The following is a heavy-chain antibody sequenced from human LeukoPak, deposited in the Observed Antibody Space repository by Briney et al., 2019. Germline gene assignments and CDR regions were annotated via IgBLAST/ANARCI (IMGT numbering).Heavy chain of an antibody. CDR1: GYTFTSYY. V-gene: IGHV1-69*04. CDR2: IIPILGIA. J-gene: IGHJ6*03. D-gene: IGHD3-22*01. CDR3: AREQIGYYDSSGNGAAHYYMDV. Sequence: GASVKVSCKASGYTFTSYYMHWVRQAPGQGLEWMGRIIPILGIANYAQESQGRVTITADKSTSTAYMELSSLRSEDTAVYYCAREQIGYYDSSGNGAAHYYMDVWGKGTTVTVSS.